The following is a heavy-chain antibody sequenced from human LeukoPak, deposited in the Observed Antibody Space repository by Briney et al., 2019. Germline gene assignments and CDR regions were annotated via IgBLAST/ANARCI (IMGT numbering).Heavy chain of an antibody. CDR2: IYYSGGT. Sequence: SETLSLTCTVSGGSISSRSYYWGWIRPPPGKGLEWIGSIYYSGGTYYNPSLKGRVTISVDTSKNQFSLKLSSVTAADTAVYYCARRVILCGTYGDAFDIWGQGTMVTVSS. J-gene: IGHJ3*02. CDR1: GGSISSRSYY. CDR3: ARRVILCGTYGDAFDI. D-gene: IGHD1-26*01. V-gene: IGHV4-39*01.